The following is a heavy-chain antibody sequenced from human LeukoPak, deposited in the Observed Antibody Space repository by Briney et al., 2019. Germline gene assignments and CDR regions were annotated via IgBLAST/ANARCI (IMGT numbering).Heavy chain of an antibody. D-gene: IGHD4-23*01. CDR2: ISGSGGST. CDR1: VFTFSSYA. J-gene: IGHJ5*02. Sequence: PGGSLRLSCAASVFTFSSYAMSWVRQAPGKGLEWVSAISGSGGSTYYADSVKGRFTISRDNSKNTLYLQMNSLRAEDTAVYYCAKDRGDYGGSNWFDPWGQGTLVTVSS. CDR3: AKDRGDYGGSNWFDP. V-gene: IGHV3-23*01.